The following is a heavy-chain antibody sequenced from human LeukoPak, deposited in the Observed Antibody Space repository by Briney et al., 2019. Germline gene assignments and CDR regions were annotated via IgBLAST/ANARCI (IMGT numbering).Heavy chain of an antibody. CDR1: GGSISSYY. J-gene: IGHJ4*02. D-gene: IGHD3-10*01. Sequence: PSETLSLTCTVSGGSISSYYWSWIRQPPGKGLEWIGYIYYSGSTDYNPSLKSRATISVDTSKNQFSLKLSSVTAADTAVYYCARAGYYGSGSYSYFDHWGQGTLVTVSS. CDR2: IYYSGST. CDR3: ARAGYYGSGSYSYFDH. V-gene: IGHV4-59*01.